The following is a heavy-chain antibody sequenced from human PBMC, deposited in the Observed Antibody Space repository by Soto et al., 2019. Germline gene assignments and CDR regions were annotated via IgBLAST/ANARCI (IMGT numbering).Heavy chain of an antibody. V-gene: IGHV1-8*01. D-gene: IGHD6-19*01. CDR3: ARRAATNGWIGFGADKYYFDF. CDR2: MTPNTGNS. J-gene: IGHJ4*02. CDR1: GYTFTSYD. Sequence: QVQLVQSGAEVRKPGASVKVSCEASGYTFTSYDIYWLRQAPGQGLEWMGWMTPNTGNSGYAQKFQGRVTMTSDTSISTAHMELCSLRSEDTAVYYCARRAATNGWIGFGADKYYFDFWGQGTLFTVS.